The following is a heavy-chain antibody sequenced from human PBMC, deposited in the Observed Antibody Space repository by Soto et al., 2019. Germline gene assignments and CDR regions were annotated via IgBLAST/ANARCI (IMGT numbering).Heavy chain of an antibody. CDR1: GFTFSAYY. J-gene: IGHJ4*02. Sequence: WGSLRLSCAASGFTFSAYYMSWLRQAPGTGLEWVSYISSSGSTIDYADSVKGRFTISRDNATHSLYLQMNSLRAEDTAVYYCARDLKDGGYGVLYWGQGTMVAV. CDR2: ISSSGSTI. V-gene: IGHV3-11*01. D-gene: IGHD5-12*01. CDR3: ARDLKDGGYGVLY.